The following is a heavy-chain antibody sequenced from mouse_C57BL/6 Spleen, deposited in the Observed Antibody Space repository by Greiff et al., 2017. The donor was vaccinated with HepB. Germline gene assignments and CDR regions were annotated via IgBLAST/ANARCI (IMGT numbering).Heavy chain of an antibody. J-gene: IGHJ3*01. D-gene: IGHD2-5*01. Sequence: DVKLQESGPGLVKPSQSLSLTCSVTGYSITSGYYWNWIRQFPGNKLEWMGYISYDGSNNYNPSLKNRISITRDTCKNQIFLKLNSVTTEDTATYYCARWDYSNSPFAYWGQGTLVTVSA. CDR2: ISYDGSN. CDR1: GYSITSGYY. CDR3: ARWDYSNSPFAY. V-gene: IGHV3-6*01.